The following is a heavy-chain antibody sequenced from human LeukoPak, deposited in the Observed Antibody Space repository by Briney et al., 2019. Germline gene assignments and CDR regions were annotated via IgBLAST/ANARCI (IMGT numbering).Heavy chain of an antibody. J-gene: IGHJ4*02. CDR1: GFTFSSYG. CDR3: ARDGEVGRDIVVVVAHPPDY. V-gene: IGHV3-33*01. CDR2: IWYDGSNK. Sequence: EGSLKLSCAASGFTFSSYGMHWVRQAPGKGLEWVAVIWYDGSNKYYADSVKGRFTISRDNSKNTLYLQMNSLRAEDTAVYYCARDGEVGRDIVVVVAHPPDYWGQGTLVTVSS. D-gene: IGHD2-15*01.